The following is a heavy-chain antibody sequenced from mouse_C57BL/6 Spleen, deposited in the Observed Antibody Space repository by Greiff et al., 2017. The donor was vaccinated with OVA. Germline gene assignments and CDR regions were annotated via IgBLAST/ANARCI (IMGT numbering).Heavy chain of an antibody. J-gene: IGHJ3*01. Sequence: LVESGAELVRPGASVTLSCKASGYTFTDYEMHWVKQTPVHGLEWIGAIDPETGGTAYNQKFKGKAILTADKSSSTAYMELRSLTSEDSAVYYCTRSGGNSLFAYWGQGTLVTVSA. CDR2: IDPETGGT. CDR1: GYTFTDYE. V-gene: IGHV1-15*01. CDR3: TRSGGNSLFAY. D-gene: IGHD2-1*01.